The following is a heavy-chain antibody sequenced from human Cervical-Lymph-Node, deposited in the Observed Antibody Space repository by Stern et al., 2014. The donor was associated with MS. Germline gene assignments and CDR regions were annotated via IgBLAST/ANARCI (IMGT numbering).Heavy chain of an antibody. CDR1: SGSVTSGHW. Sequence: QVQLQESGPGLVKPSGTLSLTCAVSSGSVTSGHWWIWVRQSPWKGLEWIGEIYHTGRTNYNPSLKSRVTISVDKSKNQFSLKLNSVTEADTAVYYCARDPDNRGFFDPWGQGTLVIVSS. V-gene: IGHV4-4*02. D-gene: IGHD1-14*01. CDR3: ARDPDNRGFFDP. CDR2: IYHTGRT. J-gene: IGHJ5*02.